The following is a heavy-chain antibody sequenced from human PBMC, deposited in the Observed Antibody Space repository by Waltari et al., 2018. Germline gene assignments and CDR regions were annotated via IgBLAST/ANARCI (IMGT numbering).Heavy chain of an antibody. V-gene: IGHV4-38-2*02. D-gene: IGHD1-26*01. CDR2: IYHSGST. Sequence: QVQLQESGPGLVKPSETLSLTCAVSGYSISSGYYWGWIRQPPGKGLEWIGSIYHSGSTYYNPSLKSRVTISVDTSKNQFSLKRSSVTAADTAVYYCARDYHLWELLNAFDIWGQGTMVTVSS. CDR1: GYSISSGYY. J-gene: IGHJ3*02. CDR3: ARDYHLWELLNAFDI.